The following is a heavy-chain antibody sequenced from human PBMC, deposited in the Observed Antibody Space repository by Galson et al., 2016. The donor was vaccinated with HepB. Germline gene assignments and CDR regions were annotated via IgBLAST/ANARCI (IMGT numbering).Heavy chain of an antibody. D-gene: IGHD4-17*01. CDR3: VKMIGDHGWFDS. V-gene: IGHV3-9*01. J-gene: IGHJ5*01. CDR2: ISWNSDRI. CDR1: GFAFDDYA. Sequence: SLRLSCAASGFAFDDYAMHWVRQVPGKGLEWVSGISWNSDRIDYGDSVKGRFTTSRDNAKKSLYLQLNSLKIEDTALYFCVKMIGDHGWFDSWGQGTRVIVSS.